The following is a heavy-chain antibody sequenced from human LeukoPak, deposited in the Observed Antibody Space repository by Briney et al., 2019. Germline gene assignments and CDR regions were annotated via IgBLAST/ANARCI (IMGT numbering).Heavy chain of an antibody. CDR1: GFTFSSYA. J-gene: IGHJ3*02. V-gene: IGHV3-23*01. Sequence: GGSLRLSCAASGFTFSSYAMSWVRQPPGKGLEWVSAISGSGGSTYYADSVKGRFTISRDNSRTTVYLKMTSLRAEDTAVYYCAKRLGSNDNAFDIWGQGTMVTVSS. CDR3: AKRLGSNDNAFDI. D-gene: IGHD3-9*01. CDR2: ISGSGGST.